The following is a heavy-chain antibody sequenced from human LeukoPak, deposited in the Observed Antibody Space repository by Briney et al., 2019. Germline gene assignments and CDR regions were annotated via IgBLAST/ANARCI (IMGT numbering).Heavy chain of an antibody. V-gene: IGHV4-38-2*01. CDR1: GYSISSGYY. Sequence: SETLSLTCAVSGYSISSGYYWGWIRQPPGKGLEWIGSIYHSGSTYYNPSLKSRVTISVDTSKNQFSLKLSSVTAADTAVYYCARLVAAAGTVFALAFDIWGQGTMVTVSS. D-gene: IGHD6-13*01. J-gene: IGHJ3*02. CDR3: ARLVAAAGTVFALAFDI. CDR2: IYHSGST.